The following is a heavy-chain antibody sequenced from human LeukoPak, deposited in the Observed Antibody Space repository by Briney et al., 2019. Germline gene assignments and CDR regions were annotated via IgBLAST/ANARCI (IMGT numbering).Heavy chain of an antibody. CDR1: GYTFTGYY. Sequence: GASVKVSCKASGYTFTGYYMHWVRQAPGQGLEWMGWINPNSGGTNYAQKFQGRVTMTRDTSISTAYMELSRLRSDDTAVYYCASDTSRRRDGCNYVTPLPTVWFDPWGQGTLVTVSS. CDR3: ASDTSRRRDGCNYVTPLPTVWFDP. J-gene: IGHJ5*02. V-gene: IGHV1-2*02. CDR2: INPNSGGT. D-gene: IGHD5-24*01.